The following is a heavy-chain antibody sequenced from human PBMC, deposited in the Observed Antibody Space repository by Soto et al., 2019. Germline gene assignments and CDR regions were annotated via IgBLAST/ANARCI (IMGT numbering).Heavy chain of an antibody. D-gene: IGHD6-13*01. Sequence: PGGSLRLSCAASGFTFSSYWMHWVRQAPGKGLVWVSRINSDGSSTSYADSVKGRFTISRDNAKNTLYLQMNRLRAEDTAVYYCAREVAIAAAGTLPGCNDYWGQGTLVTVSS. CDR2: INSDGSST. CDR3: AREVAIAAAGTLPGCNDY. CDR1: GFTFSSYW. J-gene: IGHJ4*02. V-gene: IGHV3-74*01.